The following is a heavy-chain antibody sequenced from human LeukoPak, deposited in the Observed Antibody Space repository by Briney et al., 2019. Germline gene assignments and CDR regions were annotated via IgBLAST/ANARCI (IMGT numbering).Heavy chain of an antibody. Sequence: PGGSLRLSCAASGFTFSSYSINWVRQAPGKGLEWVSSISSSSSYIYYADSVKGRFTISRDNAKNSLYLQMNSLRAEDTAVYYCARVGWGSGYFDYWGQGTLVTVSS. CDR1: GFTFSSYS. CDR2: ISSSSSYI. J-gene: IGHJ4*02. CDR3: ARVGWGSGYFDY. V-gene: IGHV3-21*01. D-gene: IGHD7-27*01.